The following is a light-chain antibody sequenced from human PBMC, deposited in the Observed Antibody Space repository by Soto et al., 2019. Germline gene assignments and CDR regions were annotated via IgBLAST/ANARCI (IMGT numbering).Light chain of an antibody. V-gene: IGKV3-11*01. CDR2: DAS. CDR3: QHHSNWPLT. Sequence: EIVLTQSPATLSLSPGERATLSCRASQSVSSYLAWYQLKPGQAPRLLIYDASNRATGIPARFSGSGSGTAFTLTISSLEPEDFAVFYCQHHSNWPLTFGGGTEVEIK. J-gene: IGKJ4*01. CDR1: QSVSSY.